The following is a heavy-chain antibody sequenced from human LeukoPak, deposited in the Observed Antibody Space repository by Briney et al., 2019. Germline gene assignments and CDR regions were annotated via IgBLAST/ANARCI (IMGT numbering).Heavy chain of an antibody. Sequence: PGGSLRLSCAASGFTFSSYAMSWVRQAPGKGLEWVSAISGSGGSTYYANSVKGRFTISRDNSKNTLYLQMNSLRAEDTAVYYCAKDPGYSSSSDSWFGPWGQGTLVTVSS. CDR2: ISGSGGST. J-gene: IGHJ5*02. CDR1: GFTFSSYA. V-gene: IGHV3-23*01. D-gene: IGHD6-6*01. CDR3: AKDPGYSSSSDSWFGP.